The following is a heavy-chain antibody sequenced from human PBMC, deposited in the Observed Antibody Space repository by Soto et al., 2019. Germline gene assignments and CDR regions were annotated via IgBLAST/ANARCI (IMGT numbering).Heavy chain of an antibody. CDR1: GFTFSSYA. V-gene: IGHV3-23*01. CDR2: ISGSGGST. CDR3: ATSYGNAWYTY. J-gene: IGHJ4*02. D-gene: IGHD6-13*01. Sequence: TVGSLRLSCAASGFTFSSYAMSWVRQAPGKGLEWVSAISGSGGSTYYADSVKGRFTISRDNSKNTLYLQMNSLRAEDTAVYYCATSYGNAWYTYWGQGTQVTVSS.